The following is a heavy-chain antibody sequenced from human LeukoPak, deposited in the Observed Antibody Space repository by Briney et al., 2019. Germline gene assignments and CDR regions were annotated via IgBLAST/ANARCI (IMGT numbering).Heavy chain of an antibody. CDR2: INHSGST. V-gene: IGHV4-34*01. Sequence: SETLSLTCAVYGGSFSGYYWSWIRQPPGKGLEWIGEINHSGSTNYNPSLKSRVTISVDTSKNQFSLKLSSVTAADTAVYYCARGPGITMVRGVISYDYWVQGTLVTVS. J-gene: IGHJ4*02. D-gene: IGHD3-10*01. CDR3: ARGPGITMVRGVISYDY. CDR1: GGSFSGYY.